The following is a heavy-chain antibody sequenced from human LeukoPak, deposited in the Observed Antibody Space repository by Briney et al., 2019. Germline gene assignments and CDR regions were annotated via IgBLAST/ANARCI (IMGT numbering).Heavy chain of an antibody. CDR3: ARRAGAYSHPYDY. D-gene: IGHD4/OR15-4a*01. J-gene: IGHJ4*02. CDR2: ISSSGNTK. Sequence: GGSLRLSCAVSGFTFSSYSMTWVRQAPGKGLEWVSYISSSGNTKYYADSVKGRFTISRDNSKNTLYLQMNSLRAEDTAVYYCARRAGAYSHPYDYWGQGTLVTVSS. CDR1: GFTFSSYS. V-gene: IGHV3-48*01.